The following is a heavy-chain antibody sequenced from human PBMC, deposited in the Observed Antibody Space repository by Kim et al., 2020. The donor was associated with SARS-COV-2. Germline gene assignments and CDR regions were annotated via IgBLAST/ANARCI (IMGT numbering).Heavy chain of an antibody. CDR1: GFTFSSYA. V-gene: IGHV3-23*01. J-gene: IGHJ4*02. CDR3: AKAGALLDYGYYFDY. Sequence: GGSLRLSCAASGFTFSSYAMSWVRQAPGKGLEWVSAIRGSGGSTYYADSVKGRFTISRDNSKNTLYLQMNSLRAEDTAVYYCAKAGALLDYGYYFDYWGQGTLVTVSS. D-gene: IGHD4-17*01. CDR2: IRGSGGST.